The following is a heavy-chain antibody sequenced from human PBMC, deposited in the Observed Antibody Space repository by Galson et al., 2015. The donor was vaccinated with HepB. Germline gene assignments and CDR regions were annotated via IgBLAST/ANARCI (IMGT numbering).Heavy chain of an antibody. V-gene: IGHV3-23*01. CDR3: SKHGTSWSYYFDY. CDR1: RCSFSSYD. D-gene: IGHD6-13*01. CDR2: ISASGSSR. Sequence: SLRLSCAGSRCSFSSYDLSWVCQPPGKGLEGVSAISASGSSRYYADSAKGRFTTSRVNSDNTRYPQMNSLRAGDTAVYYCSKHGTSWSYYFDYWGQGTLVTVSS. J-gene: IGHJ4*02.